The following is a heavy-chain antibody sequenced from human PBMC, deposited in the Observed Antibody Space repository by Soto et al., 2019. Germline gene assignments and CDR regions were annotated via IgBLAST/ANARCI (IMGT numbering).Heavy chain of an antibody. V-gene: IGHV1-69*13. CDR3: ARGVVADYYYYGMDV. CDR2: IIPIFGTA. CDR1: GGTFSSYA. D-gene: IGHD2-15*01. J-gene: IGHJ6*02. Sequence: ASVKVSCKASGGTFSSYAISWVRQAPGQGLEWMGGIIPIFGTANYAQKFQGRVTITADESTSTAYMELSSLRSEDTAVYYCARGVVADYYYYGMDVWGQGTTVTVSS.